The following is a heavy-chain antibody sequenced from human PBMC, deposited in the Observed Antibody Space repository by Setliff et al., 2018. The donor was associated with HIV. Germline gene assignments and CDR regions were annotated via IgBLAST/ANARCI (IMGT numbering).Heavy chain of an antibody. CDR1: GGSMTSSNYF. CDR2: AGSADSGGNA. CDR3: ARHRYPPGTSWIFYYYYMDL. V-gene: IGHV4-39*01. D-gene: IGHD1-1*01. J-gene: IGHJ6*03. Sequence: SETLSLTCTVSGGSMTSSNYFWDWIRQPPGKGLEWIGSAGSADSGGNAYYNPSLKSRVTISVDTSKNQFSLKLSPVTAADTAVYYCARHRYPPGTSWIFYYYYMDLWGGGTTVTVSS.